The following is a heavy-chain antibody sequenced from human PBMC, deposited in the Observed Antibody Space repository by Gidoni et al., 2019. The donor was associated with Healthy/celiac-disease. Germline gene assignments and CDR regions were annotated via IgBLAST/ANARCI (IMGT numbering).Heavy chain of an antibody. D-gene: IGHD6-13*01. CDR1: GGSISSSSYY. CDR2: IYYSGST. J-gene: IGHJ4*02. CDR3: ARQYSSSLSWLFDY. V-gene: IGHV4-39*01. Sequence: TLSLTCTVSGGSISSSSYYWGWIRQPPGKGLEWIGSIYYSGSTYYNPSLKSRVTISVDTSKNQFSLKLSSVTAVDTAVYYCARQYSSSLSWLFDYWGQGTLVTVSS.